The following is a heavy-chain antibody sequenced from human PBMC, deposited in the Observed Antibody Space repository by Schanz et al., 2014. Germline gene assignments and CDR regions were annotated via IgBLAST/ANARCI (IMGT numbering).Heavy chain of an antibody. CDR2: IRSKPNNYAT. CDR3: AKDHAGSDILTALGN. D-gene: IGHD3-9*01. J-gene: IGHJ4*02. Sequence: VQLVESGGGLVQPGGSLKLSCAASGFTFSASAMHWVRQAPGKGLEWVGHIRSKPNNYATEYAASMKGRFTISRDDSKNTTYLQMNTLRAEDTAVYYCAKDHAGSDILTALGNWGQGTLVTVSS. CDR1: GFTFSASA. V-gene: IGHV3-73*01.